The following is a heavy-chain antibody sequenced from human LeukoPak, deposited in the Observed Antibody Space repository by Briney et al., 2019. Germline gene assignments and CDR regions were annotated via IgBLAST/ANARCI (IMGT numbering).Heavy chain of an antibody. D-gene: IGHD2-2*01. CDR1: GFTFSSYS. V-gene: IGHV3-21*01. Sequence: PGGSLRLSXAASGFTFSSYSMNWVRQAPGKGLEWVSSISSSSSYIYYADSVKGRFTISRDNAKNSLYLQMNSLRAEDTAVYYCASDGIPGYCSSTSCKTFDYWGQGTLVTVSS. J-gene: IGHJ4*02. CDR3: ASDGIPGYCSSTSCKTFDY. CDR2: ISSSSSYI.